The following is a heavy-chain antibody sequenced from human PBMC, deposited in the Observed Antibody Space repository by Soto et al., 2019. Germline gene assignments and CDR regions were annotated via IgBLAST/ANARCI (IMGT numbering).Heavy chain of an antibody. J-gene: IGHJ3*02. Sequence: SVKVSFKASGGTFSSYAISWVRQAPGQGLEWMGGIIPIFGTPNYSQKFQGRVTITADESTSTAYMELSSLRPEDTAVFYCAGEVSGWTRIRENAFDIWGQGTMVTVSS. D-gene: IGHD6-19*01. V-gene: IGHV1-69*13. CDR2: IIPIFGTP. CDR3: AGEVSGWTRIRENAFDI. CDR1: GGTFSSYA.